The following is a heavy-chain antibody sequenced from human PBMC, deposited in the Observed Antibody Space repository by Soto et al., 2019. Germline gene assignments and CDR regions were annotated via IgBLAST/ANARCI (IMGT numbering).Heavy chain of an antibody. J-gene: IGHJ4*02. CDR2: INSDGSST. CDR1: GFTFSSYW. D-gene: IGHD6-19*01. CDR3: ARSGAVAGLHY. Sequence: EVQLVESGGGLVQPGGSLRVSCAASGFTFSSYWMHWVRQAPGKGLVWVSRINSDGSSTSYADSVKGRFTISRDNAKNTLYLQMNSLRAEDTAIYYCARSGAVAGLHYWGPGTLVTVSS. V-gene: IGHV3-74*01.